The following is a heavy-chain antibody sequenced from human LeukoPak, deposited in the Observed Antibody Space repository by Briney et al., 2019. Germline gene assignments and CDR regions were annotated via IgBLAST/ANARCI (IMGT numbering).Heavy chain of an antibody. CDR2: IYHSGST. D-gene: IGHD6-19*01. CDR1: GGFISSGGYS. J-gene: IGHJ3*02. Sequence: PSQTLSLTCAVSGGFISSGGYSWSWIRQPPGKGLEWIGYIYHSGSTYYNPSLKSRVTISVDRSKNQFSLKLSSVTAADTAVYYCARASWRSSGWFDAFDIWGQGTMVTVSS. CDR3: ARASWRSSGWFDAFDI. V-gene: IGHV4-30-2*01.